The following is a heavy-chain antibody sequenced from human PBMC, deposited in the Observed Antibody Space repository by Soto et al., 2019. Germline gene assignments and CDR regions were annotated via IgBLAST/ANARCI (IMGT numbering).Heavy chain of an antibody. D-gene: IGHD2-21*01. J-gene: IGHJ4*02. CDR2: ISDNGGST. CDR3: ARGRKYCGPTTGFQYFDY. CDR1: GFIFSNYA. Sequence: EVQLLDSGGGLVQPGGSLRLSCTTSGFIFSNYAMNWVRQAPGKGLERVSVISDNGGSTYYADSVKGRFTITRDYSKTTIYLHMNSLSPEDTAVYYCARGRKYCGPTTGFQYFDYWGQGTLVTVSS. V-gene: IGHV3-23*01.